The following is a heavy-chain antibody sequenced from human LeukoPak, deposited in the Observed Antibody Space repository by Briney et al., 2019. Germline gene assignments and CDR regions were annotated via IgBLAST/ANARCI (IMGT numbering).Heavy chain of an antibody. V-gene: IGHV1-69*13. D-gene: IGHD3-10*01. CDR1: GGTFSSYA. J-gene: IGHJ6*02. Sequence: VASVKVSCKASGGTFSSYAISWVRQAPGQGLEWMGGIIPIFGTANYAQKFQGGVTITADESTSTAYMELSSLRSEDTAVYYCATEGAYGSGSYFLYYGMDVWGQGTTVTVSS. CDR2: IIPIFGTA. CDR3: ATEGAYGSGSYFLYYGMDV.